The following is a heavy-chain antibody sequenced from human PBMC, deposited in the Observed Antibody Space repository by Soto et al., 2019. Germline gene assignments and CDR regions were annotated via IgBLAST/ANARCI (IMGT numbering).Heavy chain of an antibody. V-gene: IGHV1-69*08. J-gene: IGHJ6*02. CDR3: ARRRYCGYDCYHKHYYGMDV. D-gene: IGHD2-21*02. CDR2: VIPVLTTT. CDR1: GDTFSSYI. Sequence: QVQLVQSGAEVKKPGSSVRVSCRSSGDTFSSYIVNWLRLAPGRGLEWMGRVIPVLTTTDYAQNFRGRVTISADRSTNTAHLDLSSLRSDDTAVYYCARRRYCGYDCYHKHYYGMDVWGQGSLVTVAS.